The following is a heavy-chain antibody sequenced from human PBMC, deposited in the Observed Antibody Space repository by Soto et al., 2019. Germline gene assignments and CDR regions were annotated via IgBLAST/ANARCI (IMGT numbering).Heavy chain of an antibody. V-gene: IGHV4-59*01. D-gene: IGHD4-17*01. CDR2: IYYSGST. CDR3: ARDKRTTVTTAGWFDP. CDR1: GGSISSYY. J-gene: IGHJ5*02. Sequence: QVQLQESGPGLVKPSETLSLTCTVSGGSISSYYWSWIRQPPGKGLEWIGCIYYSGSTNYNPSLKSRVTISVDTSKNQFSLKLSSVTAADTAVYYCARDKRTTVTTAGWFDPWGKGTLVTVSS.